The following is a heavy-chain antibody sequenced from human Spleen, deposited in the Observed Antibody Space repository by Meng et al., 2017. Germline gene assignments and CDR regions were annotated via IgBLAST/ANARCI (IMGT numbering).Heavy chain of an antibody. D-gene: IGHD3-16*02. V-gene: IGHV3-20*04. CDR3: ARGPNYVWGSYRSSNFDY. CDR1: GFTFDDYG. Sequence: GGSLRLSCAASGFTFDDYGMSWVPQAPGKGLELVSGINRNGGSTGYADSVKCRFTISRDNAKNSLYLQMNSLRAEDTALYYCARGPNYVWGSYRSSNFDYWGQGTLVTVSS. CDR2: INRNGGST. J-gene: IGHJ4*02.